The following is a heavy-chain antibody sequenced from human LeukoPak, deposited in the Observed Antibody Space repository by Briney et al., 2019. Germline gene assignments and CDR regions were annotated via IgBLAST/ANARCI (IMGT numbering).Heavy chain of an antibody. J-gene: IGHJ4*02. CDR3: ARVGYCSSTSCPYGPFDY. V-gene: IGHV3-64*01. CDR1: GFTFSSYA. D-gene: IGHD2-2*01. CDR2: ISSNGGST. Sequence: GGSLRLSCAASGFTFSSYAMHWVRQAPGKGLEYVSAISSNGGSTYYANSVKGRFTISRDNSKNTLYLQMGSLRAEDTAVYYCARVGYCSSTSCPYGPFDYWGQGTLVTVSS.